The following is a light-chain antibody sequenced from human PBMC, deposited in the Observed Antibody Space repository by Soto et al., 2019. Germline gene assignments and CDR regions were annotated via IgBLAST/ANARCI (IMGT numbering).Light chain of an antibody. V-gene: IGLV2-14*01. CDR2: DVS. Sequence: QSALTQPASGSGSPGQSSTISCTGTSSDVGGYNYVSWYQQHPGKVPKLMIYDVSNRPSGVSNRFSGSKSGNTASLTISGLQAEDEADYYCSSYTSSSTRVFGTGTKVTVL. CDR3: SSYTSSSTRV. J-gene: IGLJ1*01. CDR1: SSDVGGYNY.